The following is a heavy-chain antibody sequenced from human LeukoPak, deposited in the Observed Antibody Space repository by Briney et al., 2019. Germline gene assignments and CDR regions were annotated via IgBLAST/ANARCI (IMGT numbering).Heavy chain of an antibody. V-gene: IGHV3-66*01. CDR1: GFTLSRNY. CDR2: IYSGGST. Sequence: GGSQRLSCAASGFTLSRNYMSWVRQAPGKGLEWVSVIYSGGSTYYSDSVKGRFTISRDNSKNTMYLQMNSLRAEDTAVYYGGKERSDDVCGSYRYIFDYWGQGTLVTVSS. D-gene: IGHD3-16*02. CDR3: GKERSDDVCGSYRYIFDY. J-gene: IGHJ4*01.